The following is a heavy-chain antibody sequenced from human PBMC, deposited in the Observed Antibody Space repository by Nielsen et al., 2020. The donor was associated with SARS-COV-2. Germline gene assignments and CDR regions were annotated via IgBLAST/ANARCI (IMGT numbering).Heavy chain of an antibody. CDR2: IYYSGST. Sequence: SETLSLTCTVAGGSISSSSYYWGWIRQPPGKGLEWIGGIYYSGSTYYNPSLKSRVTISVDTSKNQFSLKLSSVTAADTAVYYCARERVVTAIRNFDYWGQGTLVTVSS. D-gene: IGHD2-21*02. V-gene: IGHV4-39*01. CDR1: GGSISSSSYY. CDR3: ARERVVTAIRNFDY. J-gene: IGHJ4*02.